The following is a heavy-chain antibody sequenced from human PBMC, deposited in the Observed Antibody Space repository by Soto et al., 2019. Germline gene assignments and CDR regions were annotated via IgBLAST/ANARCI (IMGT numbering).Heavy chain of an antibody. D-gene: IGHD3-22*01. CDR3: AXRHYYDSSGTSPGAFDI. V-gene: IGHV4-59*01. CDR2: IYYSGST. J-gene: IGHJ3*02. Sequence: SETLSLTCTVSGGSISSYYWSWIRQPPGKGLEWIGYIYYSGSTNYNPSLKSRVTISVDTSKNQFSLKLSSVTAADTAVYYCAXRHYYDSSGTSPGAFDIWGQGTMVTVSS. CDR1: GGSISSYY.